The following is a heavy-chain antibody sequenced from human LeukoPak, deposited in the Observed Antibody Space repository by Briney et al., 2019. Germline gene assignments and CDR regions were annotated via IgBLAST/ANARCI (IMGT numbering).Heavy chain of an antibody. CDR2: INHSGST. J-gene: IGHJ6*03. Sequence: PSETLSLTCAVYGGSFSGYYWSWIRQPPGKGLEWIGEINHSGSTNYNPSLKSRVTISVDTSKNQFSLKLSSVTAADTAVYYCAIIIVGANSTGYYYYMDVWGKGTTVTVSS. CDR1: GGSFSGYY. V-gene: IGHV4-34*01. D-gene: IGHD1-26*01. CDR3: AIIIVGANSTGYYYYMDV.